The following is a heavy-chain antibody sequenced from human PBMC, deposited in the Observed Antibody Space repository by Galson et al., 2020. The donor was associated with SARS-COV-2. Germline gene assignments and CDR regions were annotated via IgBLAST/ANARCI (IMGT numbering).Heavy chain of an antibody. CDR3: ARDRGLATAGGMDG. CDR1: GDSIVSMRSYY. Sequence: SDTLSLTCTVSGDSIVSMRSYYWSWIRQSPGKGLEWIGYVYYSGSVLYSPSFASRISIPVNTSKNQVSLRLQSVTAADTAVYYCARDRGLATAGGMDGWGPGTAVTVSS. D-gene: IGHD6-13*01. J-gene: IGHJ6*02. V-gene: IGHV4-61*01. CDR2: VYYSGSV.